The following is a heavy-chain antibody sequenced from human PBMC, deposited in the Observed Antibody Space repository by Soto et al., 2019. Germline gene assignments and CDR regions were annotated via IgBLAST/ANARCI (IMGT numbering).Heavy chain of an antibody. J-gene: IGHJ4*02. CDR2: ISSSSSYI. D-gene: IGHD2-21*02. V-gene: IGHV3-21*01. CDR1: GFTFSSYS. CDR3: ARDLRHCGGDCYPDY. Sequence: GGSLRLSCAASGFTFSSYSMNWVRQAPGKGLEWVSSISSSSSYIYYADSVKGRFTISRDNAKNSLYLQMNSLRAEDTAVYYCARDLRHCGGDCYPDYWGQGTLVTVSS.